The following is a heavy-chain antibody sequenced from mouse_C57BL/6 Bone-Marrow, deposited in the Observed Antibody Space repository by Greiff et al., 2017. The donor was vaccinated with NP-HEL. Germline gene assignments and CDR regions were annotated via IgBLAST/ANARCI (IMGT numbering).Heavy chain of an antibody. Sequence: EVQLQQSGPELVKPGDSVKISCKASGYSFTGYFMNWVMQSHGKSLEWIGRINPYNGDTFYTQKFKGKATLTGDKSSSTAHMELRSLTSEDSAVYYCARSKELRCGKSAMYYWGQGTSATVSS. V-gene: IGHV1-20*01. CDR2: INPYNGDT. D-gene: IGHD2-12*01. CDR3: ARSKELRCGKSAMYY. CDR1: GYSFTGYF. J-gene: IGHJ4*01.